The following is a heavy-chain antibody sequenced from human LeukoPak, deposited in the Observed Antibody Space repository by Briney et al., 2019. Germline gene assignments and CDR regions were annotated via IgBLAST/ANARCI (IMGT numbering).Heavy chain of an antibody. CDR2: ISGSGGGT. CDR1: GFTFSSYA. CDR3: AKVVAAGTKAFDI. V-gene: IGHV3-23*01. Sequence: GGSMRLSCAASGFTFSSYAMDWVRQAPGKGLEWVSVISGSGGGTYYADSVKGRFTISRGNSKNTPYLQMNSLRVEDTAVYYCAKVVAAGTKAFDIWGQGTMVTVSS. D-gene: IGHD6-13*01. J-gene: IGHJ3*02.